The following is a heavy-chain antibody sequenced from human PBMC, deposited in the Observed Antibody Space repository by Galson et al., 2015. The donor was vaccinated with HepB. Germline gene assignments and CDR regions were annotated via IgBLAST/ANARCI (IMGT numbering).Heavy chain of an antibody. Sequence: SLRLSCAASGFTFSSYWMHWVRQAPGKGLVWVSRINSDGSSITYADSVKGRFSISRDNAKNTLYLQMNSLRAEDTAVYYCASGVGAIDYWGQGTLVTVSS. V-gene: IGHV3-74*01. CDR2: INSDGSSI. CDR1: GFTFSSYW. D-gene: IGHD1-26*01. CDR3: ASGVGAIDY. J-gene: IGHJ4*02.